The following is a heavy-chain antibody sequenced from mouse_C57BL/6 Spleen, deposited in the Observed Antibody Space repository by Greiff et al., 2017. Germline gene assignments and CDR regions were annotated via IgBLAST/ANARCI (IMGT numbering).Heavy chain of an antibody. D-gene: IGHD1-1*01. CDR2: IYPRSGNT. CDR1: GYTFTSYG. V-gene: IGHV1-81*01. Sequence: QVHVKQSGAELARPGASVKLSCKASGYTFTSYGISWVKQRTGQGLEWIGEIYPRSGNTYYNEKFKGKATLTADKSSSTAYMELRSLTSEDSAVYFCAREVDRGFAYWGQGTLVTVSA. J-gene: IGHJ3*01. CDR3: AREVDRGFAY.